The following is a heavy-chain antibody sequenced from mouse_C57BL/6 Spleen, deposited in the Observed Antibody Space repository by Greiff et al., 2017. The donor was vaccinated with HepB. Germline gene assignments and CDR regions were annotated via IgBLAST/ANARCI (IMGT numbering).Heavy chain of an antibody. Sequence: QVQLQQSGAELAKPGASVKLSCKASGYTFTSYWMHWVKQRPGQGLEWIGYINPSSGYTKYNQKFKDKATLTADKSSSTAYMQLSSLTYEDSAVYYCARSSYDYDDGDYAMDYWGQGTSVTVSS. CDR2: INPSSGYT. D-gene: IGHD2-4*01. J-gene: IGHJ4*01. CDR3: ARSSYDYDDGDYAMDY. V-gene: IGHV1-7*01. CDR1: GYTFTSYW.